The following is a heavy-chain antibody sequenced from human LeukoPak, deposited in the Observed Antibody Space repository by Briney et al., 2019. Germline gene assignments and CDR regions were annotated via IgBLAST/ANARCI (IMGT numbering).Heavy chain of an antibody. Sequence: SETLSLTCTVSGGSMSSYYWSWIRQPPGKGLEWVGYIYYGGTTSYNPSLKSRVTISVDTSKNQFSLKLSSVTAADTAVYYCARDVSGVAGSAFDIWGQGTMVTVSS. V-gene: IGHV4-59*01. D-gene: IGHD6-19*01. CDR3: ARDVSGVAGSAFDI. J-gene: IGHJ3*02. CDR1: GGSMSSYY. CDR2: IYYGGTT.